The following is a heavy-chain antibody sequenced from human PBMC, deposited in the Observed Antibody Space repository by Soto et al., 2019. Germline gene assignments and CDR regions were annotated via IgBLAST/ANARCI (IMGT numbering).Heavy chain of an antibody. J-gene: IGHJ4*02. D-gene: IGHD7-27*01. CDR3: AKNGDNRQYDY. V-gene: IGHV3-23*01. CDR2: IAATT. CDR1: GFTFSIYG. Sequence: EVQLLESGGGLVQPGGSLRLSCAASGFTFSIYGMTWVRQAPGKGLEWVSGIAATTYYADSVKGRFTISRDNSKNTLYLQMNSLRAEDTAVYYCAKNGDNRQYDYWGQGTLVTVSS.